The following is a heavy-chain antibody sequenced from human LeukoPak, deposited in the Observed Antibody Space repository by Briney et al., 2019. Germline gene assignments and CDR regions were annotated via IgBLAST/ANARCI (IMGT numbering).Heavy chain of an antibody. Sequence: GGSLRLSCAASGFTFSSYSMNWVRQAPGKGLEWVSSISSSSSYIYYADSVKGRFTISRDNAKNSLYLQMNSLRAEDTALYYCARGRGYSGYDLRGAFDIWGQGTMVTVSS. D-gene: IGHD5-12*01. V-gene: IGHV3-21*04. CDR3: ARGRGYSGYDLRGAFDI. CDR1: GFTFSSYS. CDR2: ISSSSSYI. J-gene: IGHJ3*02.